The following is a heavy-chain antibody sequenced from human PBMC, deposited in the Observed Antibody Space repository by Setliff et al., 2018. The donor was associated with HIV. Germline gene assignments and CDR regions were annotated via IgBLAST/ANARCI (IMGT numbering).Heavy chain of an antibody. CDR3: ARSKTFYDFWGGYYTHGAFKI. V-gene: IGHV4-59*02. D-gene: IGHD3-3*01. CDR2: FANDGST. CDR1: GDAVSPYY. Sequence: PSETLSLTCNVSGDAVSPYYWSWIRQPPGKGLEWIGYFANDGSTNYNPPLKSRVTISLDTSKNEVSLNLTSVTAADTAVYYCARSKTFYDFWGGYYTHGAFKIWGRGTMVTVSS. J-gene: IGHJ3*02.